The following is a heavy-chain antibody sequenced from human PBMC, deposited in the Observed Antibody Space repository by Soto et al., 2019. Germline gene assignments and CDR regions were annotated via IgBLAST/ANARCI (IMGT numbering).Heavy chain of an antibody. V-gene: IGHV1-69*13. CDR3: AKLARGVVIIRTDYYYYGMDV. CDR2: IIPIFGTA. J-gene: IGHJ6*02. Sequence: SVKVSCKASGGTFSSYAISWVRQAPGQGLEWMGGIIPIFGTANYAQKFQGRVTITADDSTSTAYMELSSLRSGDTAVYYCAKLARGVVIIRTDYYYYGMDVWGQGTTVTVSS. D-gene: IGHD3-3*01. CDR1: GGTFSSYA.